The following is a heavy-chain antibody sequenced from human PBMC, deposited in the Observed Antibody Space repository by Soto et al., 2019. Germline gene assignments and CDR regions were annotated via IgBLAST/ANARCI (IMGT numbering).Heavy chain of an antibody. J-gene: IGHJ4*02. D-gene: IGHD3-16*01. CDR3: ARDEGRAGGSFDY. CDR2: VYHSGST. CDR1: GVSINDYY. V-gene: IGHV4-59*01. Sequence: QVQLQESGTGLVKPSETLSLTCTVSGVSINDYYWSWIRQSPGKGLEWIGYVYHSGSTNYNPSLKSRVTMSLDTSKSQLSLKLSSVTAADTAVYYCARDEGRAGGSFDYWGQGTLVTVSS.